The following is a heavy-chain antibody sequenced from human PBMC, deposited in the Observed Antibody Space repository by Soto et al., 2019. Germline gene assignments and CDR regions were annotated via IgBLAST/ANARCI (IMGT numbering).Heavy chain of an antibody. V-gene: IGHV3-48*02. Sequence: EVQLVESGGGLVQPGGSLRLSCAASGFTFSSYSMNWVRQAPGKGLEWVSYISSSSSTIYYADSVKGRFTISRDNAKNSRYLQMNSLRDEDTAVYYCARGPIFGVVIISHYFDYWGQGTLVTVSS. J-gene: IGHJ4*02. CDR1: GFTFSSYS. CDR2: ISSSSSTI. D-gene: IGHD3-3*02. CDR3: ARGPIFGVVIISHYFDY.